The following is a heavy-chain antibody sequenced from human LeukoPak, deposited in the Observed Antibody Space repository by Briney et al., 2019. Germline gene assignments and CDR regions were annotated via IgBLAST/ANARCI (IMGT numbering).Heavy chain of an antibody. D-gene: IGHD3-16*01. V-gene: IGHV3-11*01. J-gene: IGHJ4*02. CDR3: AREHWAAPDH. CDR2: ISPSGDII. Sequence: GGSLRLSCAASGFTFGVYYMTWIRQAPGGGLEPLSFISPSGDIIKYVDSVQGRFTISRDNAKSSMYLEMNSLRAEDTAVYYCAREHWAAPDHWGQGTLVTVSP. CDR1: GFTFGVYY.